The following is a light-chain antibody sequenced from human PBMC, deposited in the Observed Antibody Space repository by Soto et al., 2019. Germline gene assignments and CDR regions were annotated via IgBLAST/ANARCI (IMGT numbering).Light chain of an antibody. CDR3: SSYTSSRAYV. CDR2: EVS. CDR1: SSDVGGYNY. J-gene: IGLJ1*01. Sequence: QSVLTQPASVSGSPGQSIPISCTGTSSDVGGYNYVSWYQQQSGKAPKLMIHEVSNRPSGVSNRFSGSKSGNTASLTISGLQAVDEADYYCSSYTSSRAYVFGIGTKVTVL. V-gene: IGLV2-14*01.